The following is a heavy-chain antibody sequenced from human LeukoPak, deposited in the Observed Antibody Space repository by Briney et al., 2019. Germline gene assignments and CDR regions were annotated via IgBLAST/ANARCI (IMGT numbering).Heavy chain of an antibody. Sequence: PSQTLSLTCTVSGGSISSGSYYWSWIRQPAGKGLEWIWRIYTSGSTNYNPSLKSRVTISVGTSKNQFSLKLSSVTAADTAVYYCARWVRALQLADYWGQGTLVTVSS. D-gene: IGHD6-13*01. CDR3: ARWVRALQLADY. J-gene: IGHJ4*02. CDR1: GGSISSGSYY. V-gene: IGHV4-61*02. CDR2: IYTSGST.